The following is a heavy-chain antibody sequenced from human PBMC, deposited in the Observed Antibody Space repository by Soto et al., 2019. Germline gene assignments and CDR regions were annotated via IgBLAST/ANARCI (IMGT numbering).Heavy chain of an antibody. CDR1: GYTFTYRY. Sequence: QMQLVQSGAEVKKTGSSVKVSCKASGYTFTYRYLHWVRQAPGQALEWMGWITPFNGNTNYAQKFQDRVTITRDRSMSTAYMELSSLRSEDTAMYYCARSEGGGGYYYGMDVWGQGTTVTVSS. V-gene: IGHV1-45*02. CDR2: ITPFNGNT. J-gene: IGHJ6*02. CDR3: ARSEGGGGYYYGMDV. D-gene: IGHD3-16*01.